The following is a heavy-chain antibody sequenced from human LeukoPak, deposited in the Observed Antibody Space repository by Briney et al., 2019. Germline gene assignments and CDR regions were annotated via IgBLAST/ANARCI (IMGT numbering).Heavy chain of an antibody. D-gene: IGHD3-10*01. CDR2: IVVGSGNT. CDR1: GFTFTSSA. V-gene: IGHV1-58*02. CDR3: AADIKTYYYGSGSVGSYYFDY. J-gene: IGHJ4*02. Sequence: GASVKVSCKASGFTFTSSAMQWVRQARGQRLEWRGWIVVGSGNTNYAQKFQESVTITMDMSTSTAYMELSSLRSEDTAVYYCAADIKTYYYGSGSVGSYYFDYWGQGTLVTVSS.